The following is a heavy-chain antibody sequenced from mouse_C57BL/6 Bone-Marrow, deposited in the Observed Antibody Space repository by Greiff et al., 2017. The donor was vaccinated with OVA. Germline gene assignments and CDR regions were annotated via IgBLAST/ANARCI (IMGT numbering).Heavy chain of an antibody. V-gene: IGHV1-59*01. CDR2: IDPSDSYT. Sequence: QVQLQQPGAELVRPGTSVKLSCKASGYTFTSYWMHWVKQRPGQGLEWIGVIDPSDSYTNYNQKFKGKATLTVDTSSSTAYMQLSSLTSEDSAVYYCARGSNYVYWGQGTTLTVSS. CDR3: ARGSNYVY. CDR1: GYTFTSYW. D-gene: IGHD2-5*01. J-gene: IGHJ2*01.